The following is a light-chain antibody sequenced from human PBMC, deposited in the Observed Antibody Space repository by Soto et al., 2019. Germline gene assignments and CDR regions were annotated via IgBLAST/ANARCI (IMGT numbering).Light chain of an antibody. V-gene: IGLV2-14*01. Sequence: QSVLTQPASASGSPGQSVTISCTGTSSDVGGYNYVSWYQQHPGKAPKLMIYDVSKRPSGVSDPFSGSKSGNTASLTISGLQPEDEADYYCSSYTTSNTRQIVFGTGTKVTVL. CDR3: SSYTTSNTRQIV. CDR1: SSDVGGYNY. CDR2: DVS. J-gene: IGLJ1*01.